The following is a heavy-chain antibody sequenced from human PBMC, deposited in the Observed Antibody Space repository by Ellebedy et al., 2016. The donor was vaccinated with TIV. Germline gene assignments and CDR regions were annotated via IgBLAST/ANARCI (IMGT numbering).Heavy chain of an antibody. J-gene: IGHJ6*02. Sequence: ASVKVSXXASGYTFTSYGISWVRQAPGQGLEWMGWISAYNGNTNYAQKLQGRVTMTTDTSTSTAYMELRSLRSDDTAVYYCAAGYSGSYRIRNYYYGMDVWGQGTTVTVSS. CDR3: AAGYSGSYRIRNYYYGMDV. V-gene: IGHV1-18*01. CDR1: GYTFTSYG. CDR2: ISAYNGNT. D-gene: IGHD1-26*01.